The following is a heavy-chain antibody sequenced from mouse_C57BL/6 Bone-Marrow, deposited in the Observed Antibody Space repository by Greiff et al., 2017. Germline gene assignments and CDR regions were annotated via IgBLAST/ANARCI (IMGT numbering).Heavy chain of an antibody. D-gene: IGHD2-4*01. CDR1: GFSLTSYG. CDR3: ARHGDYDGQAWFAY. Sequence: VQRVESGPGLVAPSQSLSITCTVSGFSLTSYGVHWVRQPPGKGLEWLVVIWSDGSTTYNSALKSRLSISKDNSKSQVFLKMNNLQTDDTAMYYCARHGDYDGQAWFAYWGQGTLVTVAA. V-gene: IGHV2-6-1*01. CDR2: IWSDGST. J-gene: IGHJ3*01.